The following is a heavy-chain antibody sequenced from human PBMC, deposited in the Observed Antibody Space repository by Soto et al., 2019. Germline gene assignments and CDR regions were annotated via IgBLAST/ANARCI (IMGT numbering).Heavy chain of an antibody. CDR1: GFTFSSYA. D-gene: IGHD6-6*01. CDR2: ISYDGSNK. J-gene: IGHJ6*02. Sequence: QVQLVESGGGVVQPGRSLRLSCEASGFTFSSYAMHWVRQAPGKGLEWVAVISYDGSNKYYADSVKGRFTISRDNSKNTLYLQMNSLRAEDTAVYYCARPSIAARYYYGMDVWGQGTTVTVSS. V-gene: IGHV3-30-3*01. CDR3: ARPSIAARYYYGMDV.